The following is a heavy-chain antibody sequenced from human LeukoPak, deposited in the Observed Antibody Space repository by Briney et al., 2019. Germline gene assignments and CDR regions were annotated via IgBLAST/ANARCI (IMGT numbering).Heavy chain of an antibody. J-gene: IGHJ6*02. CDR2: ISSSSSYI. CDR3: ARGGLAVAYGMDV. V-gene: IGHV3-21*04. CDR1: GFTFSSYS. Sequence: TGGSLRLSCAASGFTFSSYSMNWVRQAPGKGLEWVSSISSSSSYIYYADSVKGRFTISRDNSKSTLYLQMNSLRAEDTAVYYCARGGLAVAYGMDVWGQGTTVTVSS. D-gene: IGHD6-19*01.